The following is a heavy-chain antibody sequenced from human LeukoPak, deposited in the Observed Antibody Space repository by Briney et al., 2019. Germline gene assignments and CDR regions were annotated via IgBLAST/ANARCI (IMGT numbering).Heavy chain of an antibody. D-gene: IGHD3-3*01. Sequence: SETLSLTCTVSGGSISSSSCYWGWIRQPPGKGLEWIGSIYYSGSTYYNPSLKSRVTISVDTSKNQFSLKLSSVTAADTAVYYCARHLTIFGATTWFDPWGQGTLVTVSS. J-gene: IGHJ5*02. CDR3: ARHLTIFGATTWFDP. CDR2: IYYSGST. CDR1: GGSISSSSCY. V-gene: IGHV4-39*01.